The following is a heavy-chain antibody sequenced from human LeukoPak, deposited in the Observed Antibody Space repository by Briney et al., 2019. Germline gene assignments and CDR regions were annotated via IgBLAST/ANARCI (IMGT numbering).Heavy chain of an antibody. J-gene: IGHJ3*02. Sequence: PGASVKVSCKASGYTLSSYGISWVRQAPGQGLEWMGWISAYNGNTNYAQKVQGRVTMTTDTSTSTAYMELRSLRSDDTALYYCARIGAGMSAARAFDIWGQGAMVTVSS. V-gene: IGHV1-18*01. CDR1: GYTLSSYG. CDR3: ARIGAGMSAARAFDI. D-gene: IGHD6-19*01. CDR2: ISAYNGNT.